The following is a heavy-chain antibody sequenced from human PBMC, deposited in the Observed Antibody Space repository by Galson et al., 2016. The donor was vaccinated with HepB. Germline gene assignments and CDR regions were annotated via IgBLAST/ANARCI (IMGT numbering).Heavy chain of an antibody. Sequence: QSGAEVKKPGESLRISCKASGYSFTSHSITWVRQMPGKGLEWVGRTDPSDSDTNYSPPFQGHVTIPADKSISTVYLQRGSLRASDTAMYYCARRGLAADQFGNFYYYMDVWGKGTTVTVSS. J-gene: IGHJ6*03. V-gene: IGHV5-10-1*01. CDR3: ARRGLAADQFGNFYYYMDV. CDR2: TDPSDSDT. CDR1: GYSFTSHS. D-gene: IGHD3-16*01.